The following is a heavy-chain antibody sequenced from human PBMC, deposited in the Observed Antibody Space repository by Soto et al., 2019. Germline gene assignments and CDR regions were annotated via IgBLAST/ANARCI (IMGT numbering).Heavy chain of an antibody. V-gene: IGHV4-31*03. CDR3: ARDARIAVAGTGFDY. Sequence: LSLTCTVSGGSISSGGYYWSWIRQHPGKGLEWIGYIYYSGSTYYNPSLKSRVTISVDTSKNQFSLKLSSVTAADTAVYYCARDARIAVAGTGFDYWGQGTLVTVSS. D-gene: IGHD6-19*01. CDR2: IYYSGST. CDR1: GGSISSGGYY. J-gene: IGHJ4*02.